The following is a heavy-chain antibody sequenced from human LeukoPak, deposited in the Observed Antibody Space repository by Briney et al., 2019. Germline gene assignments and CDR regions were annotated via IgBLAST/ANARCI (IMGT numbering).Heavy chain of an antibody. V-gene: IGHV3-23*01. CDR1: GFTFSNYA. J-gene: IGHJ4*02. Sequence: PGGSLRLSCAASGFTFSNYAMSWVRQAPGKGLEWVSAILGSGDSTYYADSVKGRFTVSRDNSRSTLYLQMKSLRAEDTALYYCAKWGDYDVLTGYYVPDYWGQGTRVTVSS. CDR3: AKWGDYDVLTGYYVPDY. D-gene: IGHD3-9*01. CDR2: ILGSGDST.